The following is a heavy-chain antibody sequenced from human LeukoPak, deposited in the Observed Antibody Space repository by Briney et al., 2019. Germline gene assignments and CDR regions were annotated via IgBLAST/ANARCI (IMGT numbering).Heavy chain of an antibody. CDR1: GFTFSNYA. CDR2: ISAGGGIT. D-gene: IGHD3-10*01. J-gene: IGHJ4*02. V-gene: IGHV3-23*01. CDR3: AKVEHYGSGSFSYFDY. Sequence: GGSLRLSCAASGFTFSNYAISWVRQAPGKGLEWVSAISAGGGITYYAVYVRGRFTISRDNSKNTLYLQMNSLRAEDTALYYCAKVEHYGSGSFSYFDYWGQGTLVTVSS.